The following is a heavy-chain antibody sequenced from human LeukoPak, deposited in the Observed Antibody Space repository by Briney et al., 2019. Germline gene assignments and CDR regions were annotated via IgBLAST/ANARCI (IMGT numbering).Heavy chain of an antibody. CDR1: GFTFSSYG. D-gene: IGHD3-9*01. CDR2: ISGSGGST. Sequence: QSGGSLRLSCAASGFTFSSYGMSWVRQAPGKGLEWVSAISGSGGSTYYADSVKGRFTISRDNSKNTLYLQMNSLRAEDTAVYYCAKSVSILTGQNGGYYFDYWGQGTLVTVSS. CDR3: AKSVSILTGQNGGYYFDY. J-gene: IGHJ4*02. V-gene: IGHV3-23*01.